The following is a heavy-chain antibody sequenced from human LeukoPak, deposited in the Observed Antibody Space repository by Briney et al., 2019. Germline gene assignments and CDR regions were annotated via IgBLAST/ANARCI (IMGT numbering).Heavy chain of an antibody. CDR2: ISGSGGST. J-gene: IGHJ4*02. CDR1: GFTFSSYW. V-gene: IGHV3-23*01. Sequence: PGGSLRLSCAASGFTFSSYWMSWVRQAPGKGLEWVSAISGSGGSTYYADSVKGRFTISRDNSKNTLYLQMNSLRAEDTAVYYCAKSSYPLLWFGELYFDYWGQGTLVTVSS. CDR3: AKSSYPLLWFGELYFDY. D-gene: IGHD3-10*01.